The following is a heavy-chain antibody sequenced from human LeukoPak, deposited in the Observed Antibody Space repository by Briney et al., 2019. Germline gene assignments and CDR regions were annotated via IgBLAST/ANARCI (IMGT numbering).Heavy chain of an antibody. V-gene: IGHV4-59*01. CDR3: AIREYNGMDV. J-gene: IGHJ6*02. Sequence: TSETLSLTCTVSGGSISSYYWSWIRQPPGKGLEWIGYIYYSGSTNYNPSLKSRVTISVDTSKNQFSLKLSSVTAADTAVYYCAIREYNGMDVWGQGTTVTVSS. CDR1: GGSISSYY. CDR2: IYYSGST.